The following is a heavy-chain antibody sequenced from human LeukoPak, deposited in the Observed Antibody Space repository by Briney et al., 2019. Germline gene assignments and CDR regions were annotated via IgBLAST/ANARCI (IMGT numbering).Heavy chain of an antibody. J-gene: IGHJ4*02. CDR2: ISPNSGGT. CDR3: AREPSGSGGYDY. V-gene: IGHV1-2*02. D-gene: IGHD3-10*01. CDR1: GFTFSGYY. Sequence: AASVKVSCKASGFTFSGYYMHWVRQASGQGLEWMAWISPNSGGTNYVQKFQGRVTVSRDTSISTDYMEINGLTSDDTALYYCAREPSGSGGYDYWGQGTLVTVSS.